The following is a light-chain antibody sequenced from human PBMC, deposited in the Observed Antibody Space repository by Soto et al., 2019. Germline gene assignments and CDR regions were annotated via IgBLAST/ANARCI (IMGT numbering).Light chain of an antibody. J-gene: IGKJ4*01. CDR2: AAS. CDR3: QKYNSAPALT. V-gene: IGKV1-27*01. CDR1: QGISNY. Sequence: DIPMTQSPSSLSASVGDRVTITCRASQGISNYLAWYQQKPGKVPKLLIYAASTLQSGVPSRFSGSGSGTDFTLTISSVQPEDVATYYCQKYNSAPALTFGGGTKVEIK.